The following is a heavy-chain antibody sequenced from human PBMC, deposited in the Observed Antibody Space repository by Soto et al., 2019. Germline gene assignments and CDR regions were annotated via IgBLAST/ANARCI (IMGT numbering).Heavy chain of an antibody. Sequence: SETLSLTCTVSGGSISSYYWSWIRQPPGKGLEWIGYIYYSGSTNYNPSLKSRVTISVDTSKNQFSLKLSSVTAADTAVYYCARAVPLAAVYYDILTLPDYFDYWGQGTLVTVSS. CDR1: GGSISSYY. V-gene: IGHV4-59*01. D-gene: IGHD3-9*01. CDR2: IYYSGST. J-gene: IGHJ4*02. CDR3: ARAVPLAAVYYDILTLPDYFDY.